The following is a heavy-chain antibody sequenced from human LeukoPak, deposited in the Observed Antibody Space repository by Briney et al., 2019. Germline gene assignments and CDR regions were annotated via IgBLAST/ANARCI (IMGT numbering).Heavy chain of an antibody. D-gene: IGHD3-9*01. CDR1: GYTLTELS. CDR3: ATYYVLRYFDWLLNNWFDP. CDR2: FDPEDGET. J-gene: IGHJ5*02. V-gene: IGHV1-24*01. Sequence: ASVKVSCKVSGYTLTELSMHWVRQAPGKGLEWMGGFDPEDGETIYAQKFQGRVTMTEDTSTDTAYMELSSLRSEDTAAYYCATYYVLRYFDWLLNNWFDPWGQGTQVTVSS.